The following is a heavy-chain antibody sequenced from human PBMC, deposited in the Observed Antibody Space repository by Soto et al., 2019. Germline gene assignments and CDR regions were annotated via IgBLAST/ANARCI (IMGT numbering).Heavy chain of an antibody. CDR2: ISWDGGST. CDR3: AKDGPGTAMAFPYYYYGMDV. Sequence: GGSLRLSCAASGFTFDDYTMHWVRQAPGKGLEWVSLISWDGGSTYYADSVKGRFTISSDNSKNSLYLQMNSLRTEDTALYYCAKDGPGTAMAFPYYYYGMDVWGQGTTVTVSS. V-gene: IGHV3-43*01. D-gene: IGHD5-18*01. J-gene: IGHJ6*02. CDR1: GFTFDDYT.